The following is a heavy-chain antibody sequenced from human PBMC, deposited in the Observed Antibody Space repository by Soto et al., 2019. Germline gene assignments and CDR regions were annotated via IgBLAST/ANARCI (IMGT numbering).Heavy chain of an antibody. J-gene: IGHJ5*02. V-gene: IGHV1-18*01. CDR1: GSTFTSIG. CDR2: ISAYNGNT. D-gene: IGHD2-15*01. Sequence: GASVNFSCKPSGSTFTSIGISWARQAPGQGLEWMGWISAYNGNTNYAQKLQGRVTMTTDTSTSTAYMELRSLRSDDTAVYYCAREEVVGWFDPWGQGTLVTVSS. CDR3: AREEVVGWFDP.